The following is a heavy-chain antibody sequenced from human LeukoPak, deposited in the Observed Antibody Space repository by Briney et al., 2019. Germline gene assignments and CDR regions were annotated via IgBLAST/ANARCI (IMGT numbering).Heavy chain of an antibody. Sequence: SETLSLTCAVYGGSFSGYYWSWIRQPPGKGLEWIGEINHSGSTNYNPSLKSRVTISVDTSKNQFSLKLSSVTAADTAVYYCARLRGYYFDYWGQGTLVTVSS. CDR3: ARLRGYYFDY. CDR2: INHSGST. D-gene: IGHD3-16*01. J-gene: IGHJ4*02. CDR1: GGSFSGYY. V-gene: IGHV4-34*01.